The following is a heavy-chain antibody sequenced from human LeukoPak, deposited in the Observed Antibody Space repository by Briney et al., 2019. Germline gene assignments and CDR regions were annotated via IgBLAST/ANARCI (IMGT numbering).Heavy chain of an antibody. D-gene: IGHD3-22*01. CDR1: GFTFIRYA. Sequence: PGGSLRLSCATSGFTFIRYAMRRPRQAPGKALEWVSSVSGGGGSTYYADSVKGRFAISRDNSQNPLYLQMSSLRGDDTAVYYCPIDPYDSSGCNYHFDYWGQGTLVTVSS. CDR2: VSGGGGST. J-gene: IGHJ4*02. V-gene: IGHV3-23*01. CDR3: PIDPYDSSGCNYHFDY.